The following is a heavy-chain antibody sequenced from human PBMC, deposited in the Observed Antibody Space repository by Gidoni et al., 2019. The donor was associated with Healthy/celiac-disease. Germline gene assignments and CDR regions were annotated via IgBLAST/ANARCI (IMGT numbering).Heavy chain of an antibody. Sequence: HVQLVQSGAEVTKPWASVKFSCTVSGSTLTQFSMHWVRQDPGKGLEWMGGFDPEDGETIYAQKGKGRVTMTEDTSTDKAYMELSSLRSEDTAVYYCATDSEQWLVPRAFDIWGQGTMVTVSA. CDR1: GSTLTQFS. CDR3: ATDSEQWLVPRAFDI. J-gene: IGHJ3*02. D-gene: IGHD6-19*01. V-gene: IGHV1-24*01. CDR2: FDPEDGET.